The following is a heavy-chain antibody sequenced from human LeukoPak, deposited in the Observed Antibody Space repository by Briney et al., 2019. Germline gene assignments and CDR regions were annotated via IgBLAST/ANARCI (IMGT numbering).Heavy chain of an antibody. CDR3: TKGGLMSRRYYFDY. J-gene: IGHJ4*02. D-gene: IGHD2-2*01. V-gene: IGHV3-33*06. CDR2: IWYDGSNK. Sequence: PGRSLRLSCAVSGFTFSSYGMHWVRQAPGKGLEWVAVIWYDGSNKYYADSVEGRFTISRDNSKNTVYLQMNSLRVEDTAVYYCTKGGLMSRRYYFDYWGQGTLVTVSS. CDR1: GFTFSSYG.